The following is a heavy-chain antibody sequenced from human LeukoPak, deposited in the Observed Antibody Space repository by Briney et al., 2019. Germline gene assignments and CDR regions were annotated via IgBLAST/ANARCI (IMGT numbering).Heavy chain of an antibody. V-gene: IGHV3-30-3*01. D-gene: IGHD2/OR15-2a*01. CDR3: ARSREYGSIGY. CDR2: ISYDGSNK. CDR1: GFTFSSYA. Sequence: GGSLRLSCAASGFTFSSYAMHWVRQAPGKGLEWVAVISYDGSNKYYADSVKGRFTISGDNSKNTLYLQMNSLRAEDTAVYYCARSREYGSIGYWGQGTLVTVSS. J-gene: IGHJ4*02.